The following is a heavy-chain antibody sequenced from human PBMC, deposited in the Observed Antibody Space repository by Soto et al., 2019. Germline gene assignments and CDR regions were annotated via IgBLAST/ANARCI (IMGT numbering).Heavy chain of an antibody. Sequence: PSETLSLTCALSGDSISGYYWSWIRQSPGKGLEWIGFMYYTGDTNYNPSLKSRVTMSVDPTKSQFSLRLSSLNAPDTAVYLCVKYRLCDAEAYTFHYRGPGVPVTVSS. J-gene: IGHJ4*02. V-gene: IGHV4-59*01. D-gene: IGHD2-21*01. CDR2: MYYTGDT. CDR1: GDSISGYY. CDR3: VKYRLCDAEAYTFHY.